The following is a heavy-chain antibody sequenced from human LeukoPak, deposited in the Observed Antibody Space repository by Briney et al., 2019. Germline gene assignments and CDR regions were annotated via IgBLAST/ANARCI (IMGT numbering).Heavy chain of an antibody. CDR1: GFTVSSNY. CDR3: AKEEEDYGDYWYFDL. J-gene: IGHJ2*01. D-gene: IGHD4-17*01. Sequence: GGSLRLSCAASGFTVSSNYMSWVRQAPGMGLEWVSVIYIGGSTFYADSVKGRFTISRDNSKNTLYLQMHSLRAEDTAVYYCAKEEEDYGDYWYFDLWGRGTLVTVSS. CDR2: IYIGGST. V-gene: IGHV3-53*01.